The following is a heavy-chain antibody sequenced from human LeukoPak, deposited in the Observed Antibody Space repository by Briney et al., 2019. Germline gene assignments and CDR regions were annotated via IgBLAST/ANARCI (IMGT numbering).Heavy chain of an antibody. V-gene: IGHV1-2*02. D-gene: IGHD5-24*01. CDR1: GYTFTGYY. J-gene: IGHJ4*02. Sequence: ASVKVSCKASGYTFTGYYMHWVRQAPGQGLEWMGWINPNSGGTNYAQKFQGRVTMTRDTSISTAYMELSRLRSEDTAVYYCARDPLSVGMATIYDYWGQGTLVTVSS. CDR3: ARDPLSVGMATIYDY. CDR2: INPNSGGT.